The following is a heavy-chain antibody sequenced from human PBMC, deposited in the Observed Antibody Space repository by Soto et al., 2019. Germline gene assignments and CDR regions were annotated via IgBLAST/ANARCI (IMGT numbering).Heavy chain of an antibody. CDR2: VFHDGKT. V-gene: IGHV4-34*12. CDR1: GRSFSANY. CDR3: ASARWDY. J-gene: IGHJ4*02. Sequence: PSETLSLTCAVSGRSFSANYWSWVRQTPGKGLEWIGEVFHDGKTNYNPSLKSRVTVSVDTSNNQFSLKLTSVTAADTAVYYCASARWDYWGQGTQVTVS.